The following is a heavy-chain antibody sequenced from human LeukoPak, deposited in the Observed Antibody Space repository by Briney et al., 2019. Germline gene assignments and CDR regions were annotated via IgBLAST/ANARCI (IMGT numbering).Heavy chain of an antibody. Sequence: ASVKVSFKASGYTFTGHFMHGVRQAPGQGGEGMGWINRNSGGTNYAQKFQGTVTMTRDTSISTAYMELSRLRSDDTAVYYCARSPWTVAGTNWGQGTLVTVSS. V-gene: IGHV1-2*02. J-gene: IGHJ4*02. CDR1: GYTFTGHF. D-gene: IGHD6-19*01. CDR3: ARSPWTVAGTN. CDR2: INRNSGGT.